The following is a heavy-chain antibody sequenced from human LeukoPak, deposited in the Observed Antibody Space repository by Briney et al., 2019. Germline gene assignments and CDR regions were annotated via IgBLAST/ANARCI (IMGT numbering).Heavy chain of an antibody. Sequence: PGGSLRLSCAASGFTFSSNYMSWVRQAPGKGLEWVSAISGSGGSTYYADSVKGRFTISRDNSKNTLYLQMNSLRAEDTAVYYCAKDFRATPAAMLRDYWGQGTLVTVSS. CDR1: GFTFSSNY. D-gene: IGHD2-2*01. CDR2: ISGSGGST. CDR3: AKDFRATPAAMLRDY. V-gene: IGHV3-23*01. J-gene: IGHJ4*02.